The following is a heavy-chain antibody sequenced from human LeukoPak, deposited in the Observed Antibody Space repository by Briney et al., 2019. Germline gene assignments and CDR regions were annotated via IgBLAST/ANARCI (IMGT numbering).Heavy chain of an antibody. V-gene: IGHV1-2*02. Sequence: GASVKVSCKASGYTFTDYYMHWVRQAPGQGLEWMGWINPNSGGTNYAQKFQGRVTMTRDTSISTAYMELSRLRSDDTAAYYCARAGYSSGWLDYWGQGTLVTVSS. CDR1: GYTFTDYY. J-gene: IGHJ4*02. CDR2: INPNSGGT. CDR3: ARAGYSSGWLDY. D-gene: IGHD6-19*01.